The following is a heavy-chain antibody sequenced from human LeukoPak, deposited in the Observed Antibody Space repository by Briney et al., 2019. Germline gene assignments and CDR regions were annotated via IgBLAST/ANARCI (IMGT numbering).Heavy chain of an antibody. CDR3: ARDRPTGASRVFLVQ. D-gene: IGHD1-26*01. Sequence: GGSLRPSCVVSGFNFNNYEMNWVRQAPGKGLEWVSYISSSGSTIYYADSVRGRFTISRDNAKNSLYLLMNTLRAEDTAVYFCARDRPTGASRVFLVQWGQGTLVTVSS. CDR2: ISSSGSTI. J-gene: IGHJ4*02. CDR1: GFNFNNYE. V-gene: IGHV3-48*03.